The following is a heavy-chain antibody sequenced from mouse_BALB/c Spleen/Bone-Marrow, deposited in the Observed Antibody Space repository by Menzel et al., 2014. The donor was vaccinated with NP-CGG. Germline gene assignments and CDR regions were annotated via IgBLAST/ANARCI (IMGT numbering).Heavy chain of an antibody. Sequence: VQLQESGLELVKPAASVKISCKASGYAFSSSWMNWVKQRPGQGLEWIGRIFPGDGDTYYNGKFQGKATITADTSSNTAYLQLSSLTSEDTAVYYCAERIYYGYYAIDYWVQRTSSTASS. CDR1: GYAFSSSW. CDR2: IFPGDGDT. CDR3: AERIYYGYYAIDY. J-gene: IGHJ4*01. V-gene: IGHV1-82*01. D-gene: IGHD2-1*01.